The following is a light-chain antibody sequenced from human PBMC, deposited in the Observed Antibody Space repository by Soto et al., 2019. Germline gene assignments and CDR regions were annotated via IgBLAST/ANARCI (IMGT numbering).Light chain of an antibody. CDR3: QQYNNWPPWT. J-gene: IGKJ1*01. CDR2: GAS. Sequence: EIVMTQSPATLSVSPGERATLSCRASQSVSSNLAWYQQKPGQAPRLLIYGASTRATSIPARFSGSGSGTDSTLTISSLQSEDFAVYYCQQYNNWPPWTFGQGTKVEIK. CDR1: QSVSSN. V-gene: IGKV3-15*01.